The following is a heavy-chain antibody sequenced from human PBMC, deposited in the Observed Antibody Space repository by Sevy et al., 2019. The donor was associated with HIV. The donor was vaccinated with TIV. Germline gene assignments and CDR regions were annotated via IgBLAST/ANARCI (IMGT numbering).Heavy chain of an antibody. V-gene: IGHV3-30-3*01. CDR1: GFTFSSYA. CDR2: ISYDGSNK. J-gene: IGHJ4*02. CDR3: ARDLRSDY. Sequence: GGSLRLSCAASGFTFSSYATHWVRQAPGKGLEWVAVISYDGSNKYYADSVKGRFTISRDNSKNTLYLQMNSLRAEDTAVYYCARDLRSDYWGQGTLVTVSS.